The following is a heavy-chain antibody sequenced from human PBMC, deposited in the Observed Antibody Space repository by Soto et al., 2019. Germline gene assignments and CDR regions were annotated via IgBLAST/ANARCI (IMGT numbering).Heavy chain of an antibody. CDR3: ARAYSTSSIYYYYGMDV. Sequence: SDTLSLTCAVHGEPLSGYYWSWIRQSPGKGLEWIGEINHSGSTNYNPSLKSRVTVSVDTSKNHFSLKLSSVTAADTAVYYCARAYSTSSIYYYYGMDVWGQGTTVTVSS. CDR1: GEPLSGYY. V-gene: IGHV4-34*01. D-gene: IGHD6-6*01. J-gene: IGHJ6*02. CDR2: INHSGST.